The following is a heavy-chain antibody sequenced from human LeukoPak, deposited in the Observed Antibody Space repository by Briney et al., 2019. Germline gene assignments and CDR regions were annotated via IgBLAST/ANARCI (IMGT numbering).Heavy chain of an antibody. Sequence: GSLPQSCAASGLIFSSYRMRWVGPAGGTGVEGVDNIKQDGSEKYYVDSVKGRFTISRDNAKNSLYLQMNSLRAEDTAVYYCARDIAYGDYWGQGTLVTVSS. J-gene: IGHJ4*02. CDR2: IKQDGSEK. V-gene: IGHV3-7*01. D-gene: IGHD4-17*01. CDR1: GLIFSSYR. CDR3: ARDIAYGDY.